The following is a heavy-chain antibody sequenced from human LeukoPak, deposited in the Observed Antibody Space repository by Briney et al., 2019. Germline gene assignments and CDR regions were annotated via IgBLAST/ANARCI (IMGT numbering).Heavy chain of an antibody. Sequence: GGSLRLSCAASGFTFSSYGMHWVRQAPGKGLEWVAFIRYDGSNKYYADSVKGRFTISRDNSKNTLYLQMNSLIAEDTAVYYCAKETPHSLRSNPFDYWGQGTLVTVSS. CDR3: AKETPHSLRSNPFDY. D-gene: IGHD3-3*01. CDR2: IRYDGSNK. V-gene: IGHV3-30*02. J-gene: IGHJ4*02. CDR1: GFTFSSYG.